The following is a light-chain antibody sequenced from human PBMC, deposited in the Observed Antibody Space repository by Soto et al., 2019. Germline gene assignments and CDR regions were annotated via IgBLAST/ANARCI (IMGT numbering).Light chain of an antibody. CDR3: ISYTGSSTYYV. V-gene: IGLV2-14*01. Sequence: QSVLTQPASVSGSPGQSITISCSGTSSDVGSYDHVAWYQQFPGKTPKLMIYEVSNRPSGVSSRFSGSKSGNTASLTISGLQAEDEADYYCISYTGSSTYYVFGSGTTVTV. J-gene: IGLJ1*01. CDR2: EVS. CDR1: SSDVGSYDH.